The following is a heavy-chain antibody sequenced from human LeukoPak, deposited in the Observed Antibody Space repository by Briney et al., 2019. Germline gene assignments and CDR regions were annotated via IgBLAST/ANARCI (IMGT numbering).Heavy chain of an antibody. Sequence: ASVKVSCKASGYTFTGYYMHWVPQAPGQGLEWMGWINPNSGGTNYAQKFQGRVTMTRDTSISTAYMELSRLRSDDTAVYYCASNGYCSSTSCYADYWGQGTLVTVSS. CDR2: INPNSGGT. D-gene: IGHD2-2*01. CDR3: ASNGYCSSTSCYADY. J-gene: IGHJ4*02. V-gene: IGHV1-2*02. CDR1: GYTFTGYY.